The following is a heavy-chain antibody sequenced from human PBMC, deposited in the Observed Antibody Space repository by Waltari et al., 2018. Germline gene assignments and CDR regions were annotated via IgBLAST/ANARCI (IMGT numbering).Heavy chain of an antibody. CDR2: ISIRSSPI. J-gene: IGHJ6*02. CDR3: ASDRRVAARADGMDV. Sequence: EVQLVESGGGLVQPGGAQRLSCAASGFTFSSDSMNWVRQAPGKGLQWVSFISIRSSPICYAGSLKARFPITRGNAKHSLYLQLSSLRAEDTAGYHCASDRRVAARADGMDVWGQGTPVTVSS. D-gene: IGHD6-6*01. CDR1: GFTFSSDS. V-gene: IGHV3-48*01.